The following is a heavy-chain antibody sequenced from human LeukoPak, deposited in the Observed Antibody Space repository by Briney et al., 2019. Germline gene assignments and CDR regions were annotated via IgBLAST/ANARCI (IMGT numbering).Heavy chain of an antibody. Sequence: GGSLRLSCAASGFTFSSYAMSWVRQAPGKGLEWVSAISGSGGSTYYADSVKGRFTISRDNSKNTLYLQMNSLRAEDTAVYYCAKAAPVNYYDSSGYLYYFDYWGQGTLVTVSS. V-gene: IGHV3-23*01. CDR1: GFTFSSYA. CDR3: AKAAPVNYYDSSGYLYYFDY. D-gene: IGHD3-22*01. CDR2: ISGSGGST. J-gene: IGHJ4*02.